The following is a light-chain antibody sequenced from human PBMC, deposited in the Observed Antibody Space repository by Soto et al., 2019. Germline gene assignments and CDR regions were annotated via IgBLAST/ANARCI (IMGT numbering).Light chain of an antibody. J-gene: IGKJ5*01. CDR3: QQYSSWPIT. CDR2: AVS. CDR1: QTVYNNY. V-gene: IGKV3-15*01. Sequence: EIVLTQSPASLSVSPGERATLSCRASQTVYNNYLAWYQQKPGQAPRLLIYAVSTRATGIPARFSGSGSGTEFTLTISSLQSEDFASYYCQQYSSWPITFGQGTRLEIK.